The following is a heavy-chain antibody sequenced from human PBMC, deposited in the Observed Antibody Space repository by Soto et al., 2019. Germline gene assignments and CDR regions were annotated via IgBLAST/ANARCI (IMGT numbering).Heavy chain of an antibody. D-gene: IGHD5-12*01. CDR2: TYYRSKWYN. CDR1: GDSVSSNSAA. CDR3: ARSGYDADYYYYYMDV. Sequence: SQTLSLTCAISGDSVSSNSAAWNWIRQSPSRGLEWLGRTYYRSKWYNDYAVSVKSRITINPDTSKNQFSLQLNSVTPEDTAVYYCARSGYDADYYYYYMDVWGKGTTVTVSS. J-gene: IGHJ6*03. V-gene: IGHV6-1*01.